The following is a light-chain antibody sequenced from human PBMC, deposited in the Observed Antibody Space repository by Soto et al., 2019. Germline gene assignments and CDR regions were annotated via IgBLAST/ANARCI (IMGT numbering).Light chain of an antibody. V-gene: IGKV3-20*01. CDR1: QSVTNNY. Sequence: IGLTQSPAILSWSAGERATLSWGASQSVTNNYLAWYQQRPGHVPRLLIFSASNRATGIPDRFSGSLYGTDFNLTISRLETDDFAVYYCQHFANSLFTFGPGTKVDIK. J-gene: IGKJ3*01. CDR3: QHFANSLFT. CDR2: SAS.